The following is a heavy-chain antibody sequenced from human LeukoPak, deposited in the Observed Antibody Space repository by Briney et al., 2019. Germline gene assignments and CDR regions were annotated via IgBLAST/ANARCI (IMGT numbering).Heavy chain of an antibody. V-gene: IGHV3-53*01. CDR3: ARGITNIAVGDY. CDR2: IYSSDNT. Sequence: GGSLRLSCAASGFTVSNNYMSWVRQAPGKGLEWVSIIYSSDNTYYADSVKGRFTISRDNSKNTSFLQMNGLRAEDTAVYYCARGITNIAVGDYWGQGTLVTVSS. J-gene: IGHJ4*02. CDR1: GFTVSNNY. D-gene: IGHD6-19*01.